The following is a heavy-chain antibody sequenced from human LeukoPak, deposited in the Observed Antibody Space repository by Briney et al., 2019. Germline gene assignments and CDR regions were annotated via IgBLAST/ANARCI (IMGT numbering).Heavy chain of an antibody. Sequence: YPGGSLRLSCAASGFTFSNYAMSWVRQAPGKGLEWVSAITGSGGNTYYADSVKGRFTISRDNSKNTLYLQMNSLRAEDTAVYYCAKWGDYDVLTGSYVSDYWGQGTLVTVSS. CDR3: AKWGDYDVLTGSYVSDY. CDR2: ITGSGGNT. CDR1: GFTFSNYA. D-gene: IGHD3-9*01. V-gene: IGHV3-23*01. J-gene: IGHJ4*02.